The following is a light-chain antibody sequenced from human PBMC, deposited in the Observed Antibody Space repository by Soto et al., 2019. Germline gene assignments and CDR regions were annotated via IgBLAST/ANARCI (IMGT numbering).Light chain of an antibody. Sequence: IVLTQSPGTLSFSPWERSTLSCRASQSVSGYLAWYQQKPGQAPRLLIYDISKRATGIPARFSGSGSGTDFTLTITRLEPEDFAVYYCQQYQSLTFGGGTKV. CDR1: QSVSGY. J-gene: IGKJ4*01. V-gene: IGKV3-11*01. CDR3: QQYQSLT. CDR2: DIS.